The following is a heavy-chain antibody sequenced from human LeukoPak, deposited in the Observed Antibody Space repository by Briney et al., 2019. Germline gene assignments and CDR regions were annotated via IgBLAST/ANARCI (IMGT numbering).Heavy chain of an antibody. Sequence: GGSLRLSCAASGFTVRTNYMSWVRQAPGKGLEWVSLIYSGGGSYTADSVKGRFTISKDNSKNTLYLQMNSLKPEDTAVYNCARGDDTSGHYSVDYWGQGTLVTVSS. CDR2: IYSGGGS. J-gene: IGHJ4*02. V-gene: IGHV3-66*02. D-gene: IGHD3-22*01. CDR1: GFTVRTNY. CDR3: ARGDDTSGHYSVDY.